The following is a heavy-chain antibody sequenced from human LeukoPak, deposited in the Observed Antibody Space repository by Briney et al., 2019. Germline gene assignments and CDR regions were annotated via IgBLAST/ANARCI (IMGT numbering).Heavy chain of an antibody. CDR3: ARGRRCSGGSCYSEHYYYGMDV. CDR1: GGTFSSYT. Sequence: SVKVSCKASGGTFSSYTISWVRQAPGQGLEWMGRIIPILGIANYAQKFQGRVTITADKSTSTAYMELSSLRSEDTAVYYCARGRRCSGGSCYSEHYYYGMDVWGQGTTVTVSS. CDR2: IIPILGIA. V-gene: IGHV1-69*02. D-gene: IGHD2-15*01. J-gene: IGHJ6*02.